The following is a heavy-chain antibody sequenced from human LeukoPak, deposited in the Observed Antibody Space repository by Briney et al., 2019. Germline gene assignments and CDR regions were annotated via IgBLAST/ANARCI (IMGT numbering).Heavy chain of an antibody. CDR1: GFTFSSYA. V-gene: IGHV3-23*01. CDR2: ISGSGGST. J-gene: IGHJ4*02. D-gene: IGHD3-22*01. CDR3: ARVSYYYDSSGWEYNFDY. Sequence: GGSLRLSCAASGFTFSSYAMSWVRQAPGKGLEWVSAISGSGGSTYYADSVKGRFTISRDNSKNTLYLQMNSLRAEDTAVYYCARVSYYYDSSGWEYNFDYWGQGTLVTVSS.